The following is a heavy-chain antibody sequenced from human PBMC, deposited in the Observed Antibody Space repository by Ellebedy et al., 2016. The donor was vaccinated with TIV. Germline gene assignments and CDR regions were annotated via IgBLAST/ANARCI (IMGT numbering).Heavy chain of an antibody. V-gene: IGHV4-39*01. J-gene: IGHJ5*02. Sequence: GSLRLSCTVSGGSISRNSSYWGWIRQPPGKGLEWLGSIYFNGRTFYNPSLKSRVTIFVDTSKNQFSLKLTSVTVADTAVYYCARWFGELLYVRWFDPWGQGTLVTVSS. CDR2: IYFNGRT. CDR3: ARWFGELLYVRWFDP. CDR1: GGSISRNSSY. D-gene: IGHD3-10*01.